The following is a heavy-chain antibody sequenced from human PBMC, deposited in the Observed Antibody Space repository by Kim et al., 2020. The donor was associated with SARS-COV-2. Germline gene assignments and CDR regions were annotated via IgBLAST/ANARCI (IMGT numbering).Heavy chain of an antibody. CDR2: I. Sequence: IYYAGSVKGRFTISRDNAKNSLYLQMDSLRAEDTAVYYCARRSSSWRFDYWAREPWSPSPQ. CDR3: ARRSSSWRFDY. D-gene: IGHD6-13*01. J-gene: IGHJ4*02. V-gene: IGHV3-48*03.